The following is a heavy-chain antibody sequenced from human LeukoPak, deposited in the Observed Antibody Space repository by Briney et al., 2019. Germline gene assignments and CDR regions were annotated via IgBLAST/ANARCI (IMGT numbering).Heavy chain of an antibody. V-gene: IGHV1-2*02. D-gene: IGHD2/OR15-2a*01. Sequence: ASVKVSCKASGYTFTACYIHWVRQAPGQGLEWMGWINPYSGATNYAQHFLGRVTMTRDTSISTVYMDLTRLTSDDTAVYYCARDGVLLFVAQKYYFDYWGQGTLVTVSP. CDR1: GYTFTACY. CDR2: INPYSGAT. J-gene: IGHJ4*02. CDR3: ARDGVLLFVAQKYYFDY.